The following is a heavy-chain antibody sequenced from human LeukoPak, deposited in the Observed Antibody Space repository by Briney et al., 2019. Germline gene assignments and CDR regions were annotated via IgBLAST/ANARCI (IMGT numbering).Heavy chain of an antibody. CDR2: IYHSGST. Sequence: SETLSLTCAVSGGSISSSNWWSWVRQPPGKGLEWTGEIYHSGSTYYNPSLKSRVTISVDKSKNQFSLKLSSVTAADTAVYYCARAVDSSSWYYFDYWGQGTLVTVSS. V-gene: IGHV4-4*02. CDR1: GGSISSSNW. D-gene: IGHD6-13*01. J-gene: IGHJ4*02. CDR3: ARAVDSSSWYYFDY.